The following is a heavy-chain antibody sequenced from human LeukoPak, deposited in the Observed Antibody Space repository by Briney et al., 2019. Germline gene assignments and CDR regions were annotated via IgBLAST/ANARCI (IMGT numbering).Heavy chain of an antibody. CDR1: TFTFTPGW. D-gene: IGHD5-18*01. Sequence: GGSLRLSCEASTFTFTPGWMSWVRQAPGKGLEGVAMMKRDGGEKHYVDSVRGRFTISRDNAKNSLYLQMDSLRDEDTAVYYCASLDTAHPSGVHWGQGTLVTVSS. J-gene: IGHJ4*02. V-gene: IGHV3-7*01. CDR2: MKRDGGEK. CDR3: ASLDTAHPSGVH.